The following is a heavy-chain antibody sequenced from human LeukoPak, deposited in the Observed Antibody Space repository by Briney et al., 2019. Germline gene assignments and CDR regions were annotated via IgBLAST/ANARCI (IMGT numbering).Heavy chain of an antibody. CDR2: ISPIFGTA. D-gene: IGHD1-26*01. V-gene: IGHV1-69*05. CDR1: GDTFSRYA. CDR3: ARVVGATAFDY. Sequence: ASVKVSCKASGDTFSRYAISWVREAPGQGLEWMERISPIFGTANYAQKFQGRVTITTDESTSTAYMELSSLRSEDTAVYYCARVVGATAFDYWGQGTLVTVSS. J-gene: IGHJ4*02.